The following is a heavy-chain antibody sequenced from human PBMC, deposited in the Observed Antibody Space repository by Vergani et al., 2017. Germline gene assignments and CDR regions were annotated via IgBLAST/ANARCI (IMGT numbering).Heavy chain of an antibody. V-gene: IGHV4-30-4*01. CDR3: AREGTAMVNPYFDY. CDR1: GGSISSGDYY. D-gene: IGHD5-18*01. Sequence: QVQLQESGPGLVKPSQTLSLTCTVSGGSISSGDYYWSWIRQPPGKGLEWIGYIYYSGSTYYNPSLKSRVTISVDTSKNQFSLKRSSVTAADTAVFYCAREGTAMVNPYFDYWGQGTLVTVSS. J-gene: IGHJ4*02. CDR2: IYYSGST.